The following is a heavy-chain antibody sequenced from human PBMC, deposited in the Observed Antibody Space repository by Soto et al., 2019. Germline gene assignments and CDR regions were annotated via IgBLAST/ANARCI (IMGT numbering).Heavy chain of an antibody. Sequence: SETLSLTCTVSGGSISSSSYYWGWIRQPPGKGLEWIGSIYYSGSTYYNPSLKSRVAISVDTSRNQFSLKLSSVTAADTAVYYCAGLGDYITGNWFDPWGQGTLVTVSS. J-gene: IGHJ5*02. CDR1: GGSISSSSYY. CDR3: AGLGDYITGNWFDP. CDR2: IYYSGST. V-gene: IGHV4-39*01. D-gene: IGHD3-16*01.